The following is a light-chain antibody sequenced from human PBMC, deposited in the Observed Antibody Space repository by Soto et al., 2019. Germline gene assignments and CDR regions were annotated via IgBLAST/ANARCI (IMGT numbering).Light chain of an antibody. J-gene: IGKJ4*01. Sequence: EVVLTQSPGTLSLSPGERATLSSRASQSISNNYLAWYQQKPGQAPRLLIHGASSRAPGIPDRFSGSGSGTDFTLTISRLEPKDFAVYYCQQYGSSPLTFGGGTKVDIK. CDR3: QQYGSSPLT. CDR2: GAS. CDR1: QSISNNY. V-gene: IGKV3-20*01.